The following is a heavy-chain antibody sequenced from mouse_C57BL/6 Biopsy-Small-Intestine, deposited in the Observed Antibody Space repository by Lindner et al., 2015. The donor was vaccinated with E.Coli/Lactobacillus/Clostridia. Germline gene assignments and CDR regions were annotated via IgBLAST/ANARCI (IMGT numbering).Heavy chain of an antibody. CDR3: ARGITMVRGVMGY. Sequence: SVKVSCKASGYTFTSFDINWVRQATGQGLEWMGWMKSNSGDTGYAQNFQGRVTMTRNTSISTAYMELSSLRSEDTAVYYCARGITMVRGVMGYWGQGTLVTVSS. J-gene: IGHJ4*01. CDR1: GYTFTSFD. CDR2: MKSNSGDT. V-gene: IGHV1-81*01. D-gene: IGHD1-1*02.